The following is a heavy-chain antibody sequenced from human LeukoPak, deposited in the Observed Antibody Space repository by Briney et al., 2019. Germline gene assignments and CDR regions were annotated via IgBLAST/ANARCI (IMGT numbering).Heavy chain of an antibody. J-gene: IGHJ6*03. Sequence: SVKVSCKASGGTFSSYAISWVRQAPGQGLEWMGGIIPIFGTANYAQKFQGRVTITTDESKSTAYMELSSLRSEDTAVYYCARGIIAAAGHKGVYYYYYMDVWGKGTTVTVSS. CDR2: IIPIFGTA. CDR1: GGTFSSYA. D-gene: IGHD6-13*01. CDR3: ARGIIAAAGHKGVYYYYYMDV. V-gene: IGHV1-69*05.